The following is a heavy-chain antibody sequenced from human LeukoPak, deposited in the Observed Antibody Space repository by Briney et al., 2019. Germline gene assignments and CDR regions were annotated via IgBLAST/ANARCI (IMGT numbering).Heavy chain of an antibody. V-gene: IGHV3-11*01. CDR2: ISSSGSTI. J-gene: IGHJ4*02. Sequence: GGSLRLSCAASGFTFSDYYTSWIRQAPGKGLEWVSYISSSGSTIYYADSVKGRFTISRDNAKNSLYLQMNSLRAEDTAVYYCARAPTAVGAPYDYWGQGTLVTVSS. CDR3: ARAPTAVGAPYDY. D-gene: IGHD1-26*01. CDR1: GFTFSDYY.